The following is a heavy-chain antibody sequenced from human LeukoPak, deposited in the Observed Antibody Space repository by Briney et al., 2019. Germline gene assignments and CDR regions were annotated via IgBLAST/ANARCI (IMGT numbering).Heavy chain of an antibody. D-gene: IGHD3-10*01. CDR2: ISGSGGST. J-gene: IGHJ5*02. CDR1: GFTFSSYA. Sequence: GGSLRLSCAASGFTFSSYAMSWVRQAPGKGLEWVSAISGSGGSTYYADSVKGRFTISRDNSKNTLYLQMNSLRAEDTAVYYCAKTAGSGSYYCNWFDPWGQGTLVTVSS. CDR3: AKTAGSGSYYCNWFDP. V-gene: IGHV3-23*01.